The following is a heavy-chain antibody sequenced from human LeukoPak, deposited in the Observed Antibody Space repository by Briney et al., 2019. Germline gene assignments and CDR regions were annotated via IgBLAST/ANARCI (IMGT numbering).Heavy chain of an antibody. D-gene: IGHD5-18*01. Sequence: ALVKVSCKASGGTFSSYAISWVRQAPGQGLEWMGGIIPIFGTANYAQKFQGRVTITADESTSTAYMELSSLRSEDTAVYYCARAGVNSYGYNGWGQGTLVTVSS. J-gene: IGHJ4*02. CDR1: GGTFSSYA. CDR3: ARAGVNSYGYNG. V-gene: IGHV1-69*13. CDR2: IIPIFGTA.